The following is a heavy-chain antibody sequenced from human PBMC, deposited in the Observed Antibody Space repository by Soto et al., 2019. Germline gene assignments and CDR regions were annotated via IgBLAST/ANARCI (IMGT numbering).Heavy chain of an antibody. CDR2: IYYSGST. D-gene: IGHD6-13*01. Sequence: QVQLQESGPGLVKPSQTLSLTCTVSGGSISSGDSYWSWIRQPPGKGLEWIGYIYYSGSTYYNPSLKRRVTISVDTSKYQFSLKLSAVTAADTAVYYCASTEGSSSVWFQHWGQGTLVTVSS. CDR1: GGSISSGDSY. J-gene: IGHJ1*01. V-gene: IGHV4-30-4*01. CDR3: ASTEGSSSVWFQH.